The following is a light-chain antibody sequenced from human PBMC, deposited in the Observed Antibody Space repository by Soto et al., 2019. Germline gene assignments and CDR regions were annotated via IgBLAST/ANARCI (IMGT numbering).Light chain of an antibody. J-gene: IGLJ1*01. CDR2: EVN. CDR3: TSYAGSKGV. CDR1: SSDVGGYNY. V-gene: IGLV2-8*01. Sequence: QSSLTQPPSASGSPGQSGTISCTGKSSDVGGYNYVSWYQQHPGKAPKLMIYEVNKRPSGVPDRFSGSKSGNTASLTVSGLQAEDEADYYCTSYAGSKGVFGTGTKVTVL.